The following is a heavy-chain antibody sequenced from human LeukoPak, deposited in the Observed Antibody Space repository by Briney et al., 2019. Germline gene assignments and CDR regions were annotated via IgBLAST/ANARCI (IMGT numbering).Heavy chain of an antibody. Sequence: SETLSFTCTVSGGSICSYYWSWIRQPPGKGLEWIGYIYTSGSTNYNPSLKSRVTISVDTSKNQFSLKLSSVTAADTAVYYCARGVGRDGYNKLDYWGQGTLVTVSS. CDR3: ARGVGRDGYNKLDY. V-gene: IGHV4-4*09. J-gene: IGHJ4*02. CDR1: GGSICSYY. CDR2: IYTSGST. D-gene: IGHD5-24*01.